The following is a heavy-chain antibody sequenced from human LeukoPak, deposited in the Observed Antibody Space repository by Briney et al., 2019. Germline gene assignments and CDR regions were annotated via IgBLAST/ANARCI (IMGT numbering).Heavy chain of an antibody. CDR2: IYFSGST. Sequence: SETLSLTCTVSGGSISSGGYYWSWIRQHPGKGLEWIGYIYFSGSTYYTPSLKSRLTISVDTSKHQFSLRLTSVAAADTAVYYCARYQYSSGWYYFDDWGQGTLVTVSS. CDR1: GGSISSGGYY. V-gene: IGHV4-31*03. J-gene: IGHJ4*01. CDR3: ARYQYSSGWYYFDD. D-gene: IGHD6-19*01.